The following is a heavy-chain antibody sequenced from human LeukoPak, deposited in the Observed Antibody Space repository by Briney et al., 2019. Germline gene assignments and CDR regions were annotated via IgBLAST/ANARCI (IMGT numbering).Heavy chain of an antibody. CDR3: ARDYHGSGSLTTFDY. D-gene: IGHD3-10*01. CDR1: GGTFSSYA. Sequence: ASVKVSCKASGGTFSSYAISWVRQAPGQGLEWMGIINPRGGSVSSAQNFQDRITLTRDTSTSTVYMELSSLRPEDTAVYYCARDYHGSGSLTTFDYWGQGTLVTVSS. CDR2: INPRGGSV. V-gene: IGHV1-46*01. J-gene: IGHJ4*02.